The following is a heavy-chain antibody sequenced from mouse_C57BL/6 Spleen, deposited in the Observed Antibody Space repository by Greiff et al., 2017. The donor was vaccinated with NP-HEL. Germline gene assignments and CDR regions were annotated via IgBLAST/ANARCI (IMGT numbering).Heavy chain of an antibody. CDR3: ARHRYGYFEGFAY. D-gene: IGHD2-2*01. J-gene: IGHJ3*01. CDR1: GFTFSSYG. Sequence: EVKLVESGGDLVKPGGSLKLSCAASGFTFSSYGMSWVRQTPDKRLEWVATISSGGSYTYYPDSVKGRFTISRDNAKNTLYLQMSSLKSEDTAMYYCARHRYGYFEGFAYWGQGTLVTVSA. CDR2: ISSGGSYT. V-gene: IGHV5-6*01.